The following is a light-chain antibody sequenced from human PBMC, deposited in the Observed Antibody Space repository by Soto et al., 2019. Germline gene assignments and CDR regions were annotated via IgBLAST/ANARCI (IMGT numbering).Light chain of an antibody. Sequence: DIQLTQSPASVSASVGDRVTITCRASQDIASWLAWYQQKPGKAPNLLIYSASSLQSGVPSRFSGDGSDTEFTLTISSLQPEDFATYYCQQADSFPLPVGGGTKVEL. CDR3: QQADSFPLP. V-gene: IGKV1-12*01. J-gene: IGKJ4*01. CDR2: SAS. CDR1: QDIASW.